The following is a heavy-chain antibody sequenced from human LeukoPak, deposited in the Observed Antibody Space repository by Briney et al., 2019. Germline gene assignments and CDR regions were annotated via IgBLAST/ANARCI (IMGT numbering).Heavy chain of an antibody. J-gene: IGHJ6*03. D-gene: IGHD3-3*01. CDR3: ARKRISHLEWLGGYYYYMDV. Sequence: PGGSLRLSCAASGFTFSSYAMSWVRQAPGKGLEWVSAISGSGGSTYYADSVKGRFTISRDNSKNTLYLQMNSLRAEDTAVYYCARKRISHLEWLGGYYYYMDVWGKGTTVTVSS. CDR1: GFTFSSYA. CDR2: ISGSGGST. V-gene: IGHV3-23*01.